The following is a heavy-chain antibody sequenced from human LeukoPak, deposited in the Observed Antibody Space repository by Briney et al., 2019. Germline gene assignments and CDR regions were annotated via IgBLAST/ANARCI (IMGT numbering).Heavy chain of an antibody. CDR1: GGSISSSSYY. CDR2: IYDSGTI. V-gene: IGHV4-39*01. CDR3: ATDSVGDTTAFDY. D-gene: IGHD1-26*01. J-gene: IGHJ4*02. Sequence: SETLSLTCSVSGGSISSSSYYWGWIRQPPGKELEWIGNIYDSGTIYYNPSLKSRVTISVDTSKNQLSLKLSSVTAADTAVYYCATDSVGDTTAFDYWGQGTLVTVSS.